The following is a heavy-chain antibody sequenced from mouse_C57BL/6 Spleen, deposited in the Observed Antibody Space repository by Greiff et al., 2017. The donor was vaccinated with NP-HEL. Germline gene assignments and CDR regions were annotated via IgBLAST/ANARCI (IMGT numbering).Heavy chain of an antibody. V-gene: IGHV14-4*01. J-gene: IGHJ2*01. Sequence: VQLKQSGAELVRPGASVKLSCTASGFNIKDDYMHWVKQRPEQGLEWIGWIDPENGDTEYASKFQGKATITADTSSNTAYLQLSSLTSEDTAVYYCTTWYPYFDYWGQGTTLTVSS. D-gene: IGHD1-1*02. CDR3: TTWYPYFDY. CDR1: GFNIKDDY. CDR2: IDPENGDT.